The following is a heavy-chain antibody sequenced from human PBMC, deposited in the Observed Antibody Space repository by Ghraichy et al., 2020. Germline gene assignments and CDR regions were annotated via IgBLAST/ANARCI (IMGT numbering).Heavy chain of an antibody. CDR1: GGSFSGYY. D-gene: IGHD2-15*01. J-gene: IGHJ6*02. Sequence: SETLSLTCAVYGGSFSGYYWSWIRQPPGKGLEWIGEINHSGSTNYNPSLKSRVTISVDTSKNQFSLKLSSVTAADTAVYYCARALGYCSGGSCYYYYGMDVWGQGTTVTVSS. V-gene: IGHV4-34*01. CDR2: INHSGST. CDR3: ARALGYCSGGSCYYYYGMDV.